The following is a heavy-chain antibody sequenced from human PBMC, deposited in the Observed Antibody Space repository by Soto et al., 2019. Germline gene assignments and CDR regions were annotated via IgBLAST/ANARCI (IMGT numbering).Heavy chain of an antibody. V-gene: IGHV4-59*01. CDR2: MYYSGST. D-gene: IGHD2-15*01. Sequence: SEILSLTCTVSGGSISSYYWNWIRQSPGKGLEWIGYMYYSGSTKYNPSLKSRVTISVDTSKNQFSLNLRSVTAADTAVYYCARGTVLVVAANKYTDAFDFWGQGTMVTVSS. CDR3: ARGTVLVVAANKYTDAFDF. J-gene: IGHJ3*01. CDR1: GGSISSYY.